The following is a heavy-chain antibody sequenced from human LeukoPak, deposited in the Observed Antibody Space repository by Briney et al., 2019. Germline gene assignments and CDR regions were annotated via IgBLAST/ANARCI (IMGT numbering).Heavy chain of an antibody. CDR1: GYTFTDYY. Sequence: ASVKVSCKASGYTFTDYYMNWVRQAPGQGLEWMGWIHPNSGGTNYAQKFQGRVTMTRDTSISTAYMELSRPTSDDTAVYYCGRKSAARKTSEFDYWGQGTLVTVSS. J-gene: IGHJ4*02. V-gene: IGHV1-2*02. CDR2: IHPNSGGT. D-gene: IGHD6-6*01. CDR3: GRKSAARKTSEFDY.